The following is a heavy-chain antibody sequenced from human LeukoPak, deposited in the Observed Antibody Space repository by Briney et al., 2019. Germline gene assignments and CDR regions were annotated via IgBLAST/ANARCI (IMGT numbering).Heavy chain of an antibody. CDR1: GFSFSNSG. CDR3: SKWNGYGDY. D-gene: IGHD1-1*01. J-gene: IGHJ4*02. V-gene: IGHV3-23*01. CDR2: ISGGGANT. Sequence: TGGSLRLSCAASGFSFSNSGMSWVRQAPAKGLEWVAGISGGGANTHYADSVKGRSTISRDNSKNTLFLQMNSLRDEDTAIYYCSKWNGYGDYWGQGTLVTVSS.